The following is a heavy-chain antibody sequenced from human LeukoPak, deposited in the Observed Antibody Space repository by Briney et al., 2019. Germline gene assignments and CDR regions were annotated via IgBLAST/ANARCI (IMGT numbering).Heavy chain of an antibody. CDR3: AKGLITMIVVPSY. J-gene: IGHJ4*02. V-gene: IGHV3-30*18. D-gene: IGHD3-22*01. Sequence: GGSLRLSCAASGFTFSSYGMHWVRQAPGKGLEWVAVISYDGSNKYYADSVKGRFTISRDNSKNTLYLQMNSLRAEDTAVYYYAKGLITMIVVPSYWGQGTLVTVSS. CDR2: ISYDGSNK. CDR1: GFTFSSYG.